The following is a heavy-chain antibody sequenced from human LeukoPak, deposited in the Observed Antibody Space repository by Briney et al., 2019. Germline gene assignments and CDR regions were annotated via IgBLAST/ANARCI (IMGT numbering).Heavy chain of an antibody. Sequence: GGSLRLSCAASGFTFSSYGMHWVRQAPGKGLEWVAFIRYDGSNKYYADSVKGRFTISRDNSKNTLYLQMNSLRAEDTAVYYCARGRRLVYGDSLGRYFDLWGRGTQVTVSS. V-gene: IGHV3-30*02. CDR3: ARGRRLVYGDSLGRYFDL. D-gene: IGHD4-17*01. J-gene: IGHJ2*01. CDR1: GFTFSSYG. CDR2: IRYDGSNK.